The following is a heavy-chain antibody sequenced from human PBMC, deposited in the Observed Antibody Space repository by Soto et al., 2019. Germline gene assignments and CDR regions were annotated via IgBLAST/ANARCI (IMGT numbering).Heavy chain of an antibody. CDR1: GFTFSSYA. V-gene: IGHV3-30-3*01. D-gene: IGHD3-22*01. CDR2: ISYDGSDK. CDR3: ARDYYKYYDSSGYYRSPAY. J-gene: IGHJ4*02. Sequence: QVQLVGSGGGVVQPGRSLRLSCAASGFTFSSYAMHWVRQAPGKGLEWVALISYDGSDKDYADSVKGRFTISRDNSRNTLFLQMNSLRAEDTAVYYCARDYYKYYDSSGYYRSPAYWGQGTLVTVSS.